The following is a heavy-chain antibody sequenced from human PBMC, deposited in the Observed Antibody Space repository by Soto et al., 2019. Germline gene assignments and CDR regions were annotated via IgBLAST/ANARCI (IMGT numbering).Heavy chain of an antibody. J-gene: IGHJ3*02. CDR2: MNPSGGST. D-gene: IGHD3-10*01. Sequence: ASVKVSCKASGYTFASYDMNWVRQAPGQGLEWMGRMNPSGGSTSYAQKFQGRGTMTRDTSTSTVYMELSSLRSEDTAVYYCARYRPLYEGISYYDALDIWGQGTMVTVSS. CDR1: GYTFASYD. V-gene: IGHV1-46*01. CDR3: ARYRPLYEGISYYDALDI.